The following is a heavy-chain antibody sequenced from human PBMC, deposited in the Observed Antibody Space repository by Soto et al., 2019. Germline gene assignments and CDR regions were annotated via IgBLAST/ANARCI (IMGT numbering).Heavy chain of an antibody. CDR1: GFTVSSNY. D-gene: IGHD3-22*01. J-gene: IGHJ1*01. CDR3: ARDRVESGYPEYFQH. V-gene: IGHV3-53*01. Sequence: EVQLVESGGGLIQPGGSLRLSCAASGFTVSSNYMNWVRQAPGKGLEWVSVIYSGGSTYYADSVKGRFTISRGNSKNTLYLQMNSRRAEDTAVYYCARDRVESGYPEYFQHWGQGTLVTVSS. CDR2: IYSGGST.